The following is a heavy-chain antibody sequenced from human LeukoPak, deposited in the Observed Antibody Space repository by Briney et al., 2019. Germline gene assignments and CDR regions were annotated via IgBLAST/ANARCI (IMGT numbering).Heavy chain of an antibody. J-gene: IGHJ4*02. CDR2: INQNGSEK. CDR3: ARDQGAGSDY. CDR1: GFTFNNYW. V-gene: IGHV3-7*01. Sequence: GGSLRLSCTASGFTFNNYWMNWVRQAPGKGLVWVANINQNGSEKYYVDSVKGRFTISRDNAKNSLYLQMNSLRAEDTAVYYCARDQGAGSDYWGQGTLVTVSS. D-gene: IGHD6-19*01.